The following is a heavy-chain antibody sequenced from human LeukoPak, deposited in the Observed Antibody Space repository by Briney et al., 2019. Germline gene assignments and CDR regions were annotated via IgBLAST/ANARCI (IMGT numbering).Heavy chain of an antibody. CDR2: ISYDGSNK. J-gene: IGHJ4*02. D-gene: IGHD2-2*02. V-gene: IGHV3-30*04. CDR1: GFTFDDYA. Sequence: GGSLRLSCAASGFTFDDYAMHWVRQAPGKGLEWVAVISYDGSNKYYADSVKGRFTISRDNSKNTLYLQMNSLRAEDTAVYYCARDQLDIVVVPAAIPVGYWGQGTLVTVSS. CDR3: ARDQLDIVVVPAAIPVGY.